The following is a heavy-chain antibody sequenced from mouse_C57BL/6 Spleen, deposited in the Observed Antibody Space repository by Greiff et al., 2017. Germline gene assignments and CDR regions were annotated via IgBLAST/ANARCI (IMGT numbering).Heavy chain of an antibody. Sequence: EVMLVESEGGLVQPGSSLKLSCTASGFTFSDYYMAWVRQVPEKGLEWVANINYDGSSTYYLDSLKSRFIISRDNAKNILYLQMSSLKSEDTATYYCARVLYDYEDAMDYWGQGTSVTVSS. CDR3: ARVLYDYEDAMDY. J-gene: IGHJ4*01. CDR2: INYDGSST. V-gene: IGHV5-16*01. CDR1: GFTFSDYY. D-gene: IGHD2-4*01.